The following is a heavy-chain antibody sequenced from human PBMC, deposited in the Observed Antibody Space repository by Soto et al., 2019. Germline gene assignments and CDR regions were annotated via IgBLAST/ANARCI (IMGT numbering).Heavy chain of an antibody. Sequence: QEHLVESGGGVVQAGTSLRLSCAASGFRFNNYGMHWVRQAPGKGLEWVAFVSSDGNNKYYADSVKGRFTISRDNSKSTMFLQVDSLRVDDTAIYYCAKDRVIQLLPIWPDTWGQGTLVTVSS. CDR3: AKDRVIQLLPIWPDT. CDR2: VSSDGNNK. CDR1: GFRFNNYG. V-gene: IGHV3-30*18. J-gene: IGHJ5*02. D-gene: IGHD2-2*01.